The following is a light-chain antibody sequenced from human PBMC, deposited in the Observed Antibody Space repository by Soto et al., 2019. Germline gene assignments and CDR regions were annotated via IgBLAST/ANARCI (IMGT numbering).Light chain of an antibody. V-gene: IGLV2-14*01. CDR2: EVT. CDR1: SSDIGGYNY. CDR3: SSYTSSNTLV. J-gene: IGLJ1*01. Sequence: QSVLTQPASVSGSPGQSITISCTGGSSDIGGYNYVSWFQQHPGKVPKLMIYEVTNRTSGVSNCFSGSKSGSTASLTISALQAEDEADYYCSSYTSSNTLVFGTGTKVTVL.